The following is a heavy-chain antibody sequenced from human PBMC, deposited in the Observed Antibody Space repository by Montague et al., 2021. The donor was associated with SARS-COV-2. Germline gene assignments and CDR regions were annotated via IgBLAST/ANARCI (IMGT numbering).Heavy chain of an antibody. J-gene: IGHJ4*02. CDR3: ARPRGTAVAGSLAFDY. V-gene: IGHV4-34*01. CDR1: GGSFSGYY. Sequence: SETLSLTCAVYGGSFSGYYWSWIRQPPGKGLEWIGDINYSGCTNYNPSLKSRITISVDTSKNQFSLRLSSVTAADTAVFYCARPRGTAVAGSLAFDYWGQGTLVTVSS. CDR2: INYSGCT. D-gene: IGHD6-19*01.